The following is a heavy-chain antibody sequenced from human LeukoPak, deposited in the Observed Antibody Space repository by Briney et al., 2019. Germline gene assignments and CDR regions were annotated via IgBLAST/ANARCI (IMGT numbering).Heavy chain of an antibody. J-gene: IGHJ6*03. Sequence: SETLSPTCTVSGGSISSGSYYWSWIRQPAGKGLEWIGRIYTSGSTNYNPSLKSRVTISVDTSKNQFSLKLSSVTAADTAVYYCARDTTTDLYYYYYMDVWGKGTTVTVSS. CDR1: GGSISSGSYY. D-gene: IGHD4-11*01. CDR3: ARDTTTDLYYYYYMDV. V-gene: IGHV4-61*02. CDR2: IYTSGST.